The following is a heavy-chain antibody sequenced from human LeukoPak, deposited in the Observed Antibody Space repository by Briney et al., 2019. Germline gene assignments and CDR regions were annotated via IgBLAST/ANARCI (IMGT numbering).Heavy chain of an antibody. V-gene: IGHV1-2*02. Sequence: ASVKVSCKASGYTFTGYYMHWVRQAPGQGLEWMGWINPNSGGTNYAQKLQGRVTMTRDTSISTAYMELSRLRSDDTAVYYCASTSVRGVLPIDYWGQGTLVTVSS. J-gene: IGHJ4*02. CDR1: GYTFTGYY. D-gene: IGHD3-10*01. CDR2: INPNSGGT. CDR3: ASTSVRGVLPIDY.